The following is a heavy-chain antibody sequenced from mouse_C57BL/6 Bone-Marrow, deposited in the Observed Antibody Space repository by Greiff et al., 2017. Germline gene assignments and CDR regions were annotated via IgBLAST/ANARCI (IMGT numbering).Heavy chain of an antibody. Sequence: QVQLQQPGAELVMPGASVKLSCKASGYTFTSYWMHWVKQRPGQGLEWIGEIDPSDSYTNYNQKFKGKSTLTVDKSSSTAYMQLSSLTSEDSAVYYCGRWYYGSRYGFAYWGQGTLVTVSA. J-gene: IGHJ3*01. V-gene: IGHV1-69*01. CDR2: IDPSDSYT. CDR1: GYTFTSYW. D-gene: IGHD1-1*01. CDR3: GRWYYGSRYGFAY.